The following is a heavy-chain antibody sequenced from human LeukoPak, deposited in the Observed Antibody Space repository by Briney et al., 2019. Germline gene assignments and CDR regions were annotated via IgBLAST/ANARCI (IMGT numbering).Heavy chain of an antibody. J-gene: IGHJ1*01. Sequence: PGGSLRLSCAASGFTFSDYYMSWIRQAPGKGLEWVSYISSSGSTIYYADSVKGRFTISRDNAKNSLYLQMNSLRAEDTAVYYCVRDLRRMGATTAYLHHWGQGTLVTVSS. CDR2: ISSSGSTI. CDR3: VRDLRRMGATTAYLHH. V-gene: IGHV3-11*04. CDR1: GFTFSDYY. D-gene: IGHD1-26*01.